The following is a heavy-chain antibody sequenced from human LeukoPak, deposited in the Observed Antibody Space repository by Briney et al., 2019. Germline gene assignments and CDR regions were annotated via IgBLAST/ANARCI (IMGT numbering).Heavy chain of an antibody. CDR2: MKQDGSAK. Sequence: GGSLRLSCVASGFTFSSYWMAWVRQAPGKGLEWVANMKQDGSAKHYADSVKGRFSISRDNSKNSVYLQMDSLRAEDMALYYCARDNVGALDYWGHGTLVTVSS. J-gene: IGHJ4*01. CDR3: ARDNVGALDY. V-gene: IGHV3-7*01. CDR1: GFTFSSYW. D-gene: IGHD1-26*01.